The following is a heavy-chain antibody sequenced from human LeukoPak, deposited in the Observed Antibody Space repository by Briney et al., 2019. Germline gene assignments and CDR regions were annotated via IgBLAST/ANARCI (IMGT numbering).Heavy chain of an antibody. D-gene: IGHD6-19*01. CDR3: ARHNLGPLPWYSSGWWKNPEVGNWFDP. J-gene: IGHJ5*02. CDR2: IYHSGST. Sequence: SETLSLTCTVSGYSISSGYYWGWIRQPPGKGLEWIGSIYHSGSTYYNPSLKSRVTISVDTSKNQFSLKLSSVTAADAAVYYCARHNLGPLPWYSSGWWKNPEVGNWFDPWGQGTLVTVSS. V-gene: IGHV4-38-2*02. CDR1: GYSISSGYY.